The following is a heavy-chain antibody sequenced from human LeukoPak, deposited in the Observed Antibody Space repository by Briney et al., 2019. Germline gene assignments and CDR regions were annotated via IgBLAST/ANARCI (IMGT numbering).Heavy chain of an antibody. J-gene: IGHJ4*02. CDR3: ARRLVGASYFDY. CDR2: IIPIFGTA. CDR1: GGTFSSYA. Sequence: ASVKVSCKASGGTFSSYAISWVRQAPGQGLEWMGGIIPIFGTANYAQKFQGRATITADESTSTAYMELSSLRSEDTAVYYCARRLVGASYFDYWGQGTLVTVSS. D-gene: IGHD1-26*01. V-gene: IGHV1-69*13.